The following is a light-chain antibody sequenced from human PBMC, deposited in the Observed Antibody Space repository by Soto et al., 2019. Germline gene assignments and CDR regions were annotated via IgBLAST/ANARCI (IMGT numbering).Light chain of an antibody. CDR3: QQCGGSPLFS. CDR2: TTS. V-gene: IGKV3-20*01. J-gene: IGKJ3*01. CDR1: QSVTSSC. Sequence: EIVLTQSPGTLSLSPGERATLSCTASQSVTSSCLAWYQRKPGQAPRLLIHTTSIRATDIPDKFSGSGSGTDFTLTISRLAPQDSAVYYCQQCGGSPLFSFGPGTRVDI.